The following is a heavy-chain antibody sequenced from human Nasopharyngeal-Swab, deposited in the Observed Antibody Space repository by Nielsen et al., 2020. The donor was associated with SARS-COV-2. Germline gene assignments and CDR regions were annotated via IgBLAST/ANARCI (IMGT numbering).Heavy chain of an antibody. CDR2: INAGNGNT. V-gene: IGHV1-3*01. D-gene: IGHD5/OR15-5a*01. Sequence: WVRQAPGQRLEWTGWINAGNGNTKYSQKFQGRVTITRDTSASTAYMELSSLRSEDTAVYYCARDRGIYEYYFDYWGQGTLVTVSS. CDR3: ARDRGIYEYYFDY. J-gene: IGHJ4*02.